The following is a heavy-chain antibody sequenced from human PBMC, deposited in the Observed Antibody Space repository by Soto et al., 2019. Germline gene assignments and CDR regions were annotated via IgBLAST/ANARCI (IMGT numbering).Heavy chain of an antibody. CDR2: INHSGST. CDR3: ARVEMATTYYGMDV. CDR1: GGSFSGYY. V-gene: IGHV4-34*01. J-gene: IGHJ6*02. D-gene: IGHD1-1*01. Sequence: SETLSLTCAVYGGSFSGYYWSWIRQPPGKGLEWIGEINHSGSTNYNPSLKSRVTISVDTSKNQFSLKLSSVTAADTAVYYCARVEMATTYYGMDVWGQGTTVTVSS.